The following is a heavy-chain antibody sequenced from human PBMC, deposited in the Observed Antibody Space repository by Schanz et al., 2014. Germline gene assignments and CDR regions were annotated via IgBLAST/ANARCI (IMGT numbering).Heavy chain of an antibody. Sequence: AQLVESGGGVVQPGGSLRLSCAASRFAFSNCGMHWVRQAPGKGLEWVSYISSSSSTIYYADSVKGRFTISRDNAKNSLYLQMNSLRDEDTAVYYCARDSDRATMVRTYNWFDPWGQGTLVTVSS. J-gene: IGHJ5*02. CDR2: ISSSSSTI. CDR3: ARDSDRATMVRTYNWFDP. D-gene: IGHD3-10*01. CDR1: RFAFSNCG. V-gene: IGHV3-48*02.